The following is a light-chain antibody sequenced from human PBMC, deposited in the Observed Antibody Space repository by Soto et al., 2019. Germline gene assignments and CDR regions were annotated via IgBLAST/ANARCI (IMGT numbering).Light chain of an antibody. CDR3: QHYNTYSTWT. Sequence: IQVTQSPSTLSASVGDRVTITCRASQSISSLLSWYQQKPGKAPKLLIYDASSLQSGVPSRFSGSGSGTEFTLTISGLQPDDFATYYCQHYNTYSTWTFGQGTKVDIK. J-gene: IGKJ1*01. CDR2: DAS. V-gene: IGKV1-5*01. CDR1: QSISSL.